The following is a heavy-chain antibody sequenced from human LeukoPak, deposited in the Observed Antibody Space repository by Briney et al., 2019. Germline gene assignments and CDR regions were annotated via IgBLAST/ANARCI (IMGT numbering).Heavy chain of an antibody. CDR2: ISGYGGST. J-gene: IGHJ3*02. Sequence: GGSLRLSCAASGFTFSSYGMSWVRQAPGKGLEWVSAISGYGGSTYYADSVKGRFTISRDNSKNTLYLQMNSPRAEDTAVYYCAKIKTTPTGDDAFDIWGQGTMVTVSS. CDR3: AKIKTTPTGDDAFDI. V-gene: IGHV3-23*01. D-gene: IGHD4-17*01. CDR1: GFTFSSYG.